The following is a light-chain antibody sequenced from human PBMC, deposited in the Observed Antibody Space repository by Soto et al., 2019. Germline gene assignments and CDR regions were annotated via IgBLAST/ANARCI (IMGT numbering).Light chain of an antibody. CDR1: QSISSY. V-gene: IGKV1-39*01. CDR3: QQSYSTPLT. J-gene: IGKJ1*01. CDR2: AAS. Sequence: DIHMTQSPSSLSASVGDRVTITCRASQSISSYLNWYQQKPGKAPKLLIYAASSLQSGVPSRFSGSGSGTDFTLTISSLQPEDFATYYCQQSYSTPLTVGQGTKVDIK.